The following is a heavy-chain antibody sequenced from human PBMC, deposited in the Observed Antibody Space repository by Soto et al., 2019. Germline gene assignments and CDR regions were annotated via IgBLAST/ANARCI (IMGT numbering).Heavy chain of an antibody. D-gene: IGHD2-21*02. CDR1: GYTFTNYG. CDR3: ARICYFGGDRYCGGVDI. V-gene: IGHV1-18*04. J-gene: IGHJ3*02. CDR2: ISTYNGNT. Sequence: QVRLVQSGAEVKKPGASVKVSCKASGYTFTNYGISWMRQAPGQGLEWMGWISTYNGNTKYAQKVKGRVTMTTDTATSTAYMDVRSLRPDDTALYYCARICYFGGDRYCGGVDIWVQATRVTASS.